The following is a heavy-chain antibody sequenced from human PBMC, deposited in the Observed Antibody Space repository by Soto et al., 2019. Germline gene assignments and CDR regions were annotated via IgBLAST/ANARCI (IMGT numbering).Heavy chain of an antibody. J-gene: IGHJ4*02. V-gene: IGHV1-69*13. CDR1: GGTFSSDA. D-gene: IGHD2-2*01. Sequence: SVKVSGKASGGTFSSDAISWVRQAPGQGLEWMVGIIPIFGTANYAQKFQGRVTITADESTSTAYMELSSLRSEDTAVYYCARESGVSSYPTYFDSGGQGTLVNVSS. CDR2: IIPIFGTA. CDR3: ARESGVSSYPTYFDS.